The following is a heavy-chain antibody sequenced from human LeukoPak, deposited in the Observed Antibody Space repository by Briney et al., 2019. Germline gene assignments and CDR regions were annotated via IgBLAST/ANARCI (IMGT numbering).Heavy chain of an antibody. CDR2: IYYSGST. CDR1: GGSISSNTYY. D-gene: IGHD3-22*01. Sequence: PSETLSLTCTVSGGSISSNTYYWGWIRQPPGKGLEWIVSIYYSGSTYYNPSLKSRVTISVDTSKNQFSLKLSSVTAADTAVYYCARRHKYYYDSSGYYLGYFDYWGQGTLATVSS. J-gene: IGHJ4*02. V-gene: IGHV4-39*01. CDR3: ARRHKYYYDSSGYYLGYFDY.